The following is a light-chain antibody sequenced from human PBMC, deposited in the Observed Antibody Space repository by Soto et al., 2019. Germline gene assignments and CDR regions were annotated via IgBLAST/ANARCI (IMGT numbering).Light chain of an antibody. CDR2: GAS. V-gene: IGKV3-15*01. CDR1: QSVSGN. J-gene: IGKJ5*01. CDR3: QQYNNWPPT. Sequence: EIVMTQSRATLSVSPGERATLSCRASQSVSGNLAWYQQKPGQAPRLLVYGASTRATGIPARFSGSGSGTEFTLTISSLQSEDFAVYNCQQYNNWPPTFGQGTRLEIK.